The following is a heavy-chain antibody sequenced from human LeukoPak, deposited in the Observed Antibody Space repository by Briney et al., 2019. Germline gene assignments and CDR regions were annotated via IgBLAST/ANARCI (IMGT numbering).Heavy chain of an antibody. CDR3: ARDFLYSSSSGY. J-gene: IGHJ4*02. CDR2: ISSSSSYI. CDR1: GFTFSSYS. V-gene: IGHV3-21*01. D-gene: IGHD6-6*01. Sequence: PGGSLRLSCAASGFTFSSYSMNGVGQAPGKGLEWVSSISSSSSYIYYADSVKGRFTISTDNAKNSLYLQMNSLRAEDTAVYYCARDFLYSSSSGYWGQGTLVTVSS.